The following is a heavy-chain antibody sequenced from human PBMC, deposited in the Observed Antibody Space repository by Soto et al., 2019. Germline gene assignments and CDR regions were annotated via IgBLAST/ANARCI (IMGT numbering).Heavy chain of an antibody. CDR3: ARGRHRGYSGYDFDY. CDR2: FFSSDSN. J-gene: IGHJ4*02. CDR1: GVSVNSGSYY. Sequence: SETLSLTCTVSGVSVNSGSYYWTWIRQPPGKGLEWIGHFFSSDSNKYNPSLKSRVTISVDTSKNQFSLKLSSVTAADTAVYYCARGRHRGYSGYDFDYWGQGTLVTVSS. V-gene: IGHV4-61*01. D-gene: IGHD5-12*01.